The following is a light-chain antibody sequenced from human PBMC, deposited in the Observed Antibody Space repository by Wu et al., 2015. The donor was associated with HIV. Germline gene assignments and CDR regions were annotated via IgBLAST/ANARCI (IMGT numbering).Light chain of an antibody. J-gene: IGKJ1*01. CDR3: QQYSSTPRT. CDR2: GAS. CDR1: QSVSSN. Sequence: EIVMTQSPATLSVSPGERATLSCRASQSVSSNLAWYQQKPGQAPRLLIYGASTRVTGIPARFSGSGSEKDFTLTISRVEPDDFAVYYCQQYSSTPRTFGQGTKVEF. V-gene: IGKV3-15*01.